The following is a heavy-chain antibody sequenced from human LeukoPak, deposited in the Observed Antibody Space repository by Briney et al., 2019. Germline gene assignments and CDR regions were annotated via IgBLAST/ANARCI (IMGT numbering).Heavy chain of an antibody. Sequence: SETLSLTCTVSGGPISGYYWSWIRQPAGKGLEWIGRVYTSGSTNYNPSLKSRVTMSLDTSKNQLSLNLSSVTAADTAVYYCAKSPSGRGGYNWFDPWGQGTLVTVSS. V-gene: IGHV4-4*07. CDR3: AKSPSGRGGYNWFDP. D-gene: IGHD3-16*01. CDR2: VYTSGST. J-gene: IGHJ5*02. CDR1: GGPISGYY.